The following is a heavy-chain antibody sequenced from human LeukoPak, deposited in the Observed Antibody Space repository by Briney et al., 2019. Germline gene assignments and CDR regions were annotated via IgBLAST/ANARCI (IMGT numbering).Heavy chain of an antibody. CDR3: AKALDIVATNYFDY. D-gene: IGHD5-12*01. J-gene: IGHJ4*02. CDR1: GFTFSSYG. V-gene: IGHV3-30*18. Sequence: GRSLRLSCAASGFTFSSYGMHWVRQAPGKVLEWVAVISYDGSNKYYADSVKGRFTISRDNSKNTLYLQMNSLRAEDTAVYYCAKALDIVATNYFDYWGQGTLVTVSS. CDR2: ISYDGSNK.